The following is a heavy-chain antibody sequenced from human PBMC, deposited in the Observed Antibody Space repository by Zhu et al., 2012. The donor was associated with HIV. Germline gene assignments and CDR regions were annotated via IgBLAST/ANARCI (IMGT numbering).Heavy chain of an antibody. J-gene: IGHJ4*02. Sequence: QVQLQESGPGLVKPSETLPLTCSVSGGSTSSHYWSWIRQPPGKGLEWIGYVYYTGTTNYNPSLKSRVTISLDMSKNQFSLKLTSVTAADTAVYYCARLRDTSGYYYPFDYWAREPWSPSPQ. CDR2: VYYTGTT. V-gene: IGHV4-59*11. CDR3: ARLRDTSGYYYPFDY. D-gene: IGHD3-22*01. CDR1: GGSTSSHY.